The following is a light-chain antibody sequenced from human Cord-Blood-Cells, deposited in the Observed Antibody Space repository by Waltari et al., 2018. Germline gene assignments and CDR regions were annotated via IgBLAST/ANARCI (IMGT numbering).Light chain of an antibody. CDR3: QSYDSSLSGWV. CDR2: GNS. CDR1: SSNIGAGYD. J-gene: IGLJ3*02. V-gene: IGLV1-40*01. Sequence: QSVLTPPPSLSGAPGQRVTISSTGGSSNIGAGYDVHWYQQLPRTAPKLLIYGNSNRPSGVPDRFSGSKSGTSASLAITGLQAEDEADYYCQSYDSSLSGWVFGGGTKLTVL.